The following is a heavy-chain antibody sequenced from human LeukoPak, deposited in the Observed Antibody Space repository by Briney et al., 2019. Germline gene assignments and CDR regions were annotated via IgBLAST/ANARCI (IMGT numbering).Heavy chain of an antibody. J-gene: IGHJ5*02. D-gene: IGHD2-15*01. CDR3: ARDQGYCSGGSCYSIFGFNWFDP. V-gene: IGHV4-61*02. Sequence: SQTLSLTCTVSGNSISSGDNYWSWIRQPAGKGLEWIGRIYTSGSTNYNPSLKSRVTISVDTSKNQFSLKLSSVTAADTAVYYCARDQGYCSGGSCYSIFGFNWFDPWGQGTLVTVSS. CDR2: IYTSGST. CDR1: GNSISSGDNY.